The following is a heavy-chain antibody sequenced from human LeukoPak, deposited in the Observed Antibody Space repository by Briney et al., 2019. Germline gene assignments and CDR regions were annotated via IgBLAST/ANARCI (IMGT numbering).Heavy chain of an antibody. D-gene: IGHD3-22*01. CDR1: GYTFTSYY. V-gene: IGHV1-46*01. J-gene: IGHJ4*02. CDR2: INPSGGST. Sequence: ASVKVFCKASGYTFTSYYMHWVRQAPGQGLEWMGIINPSGGSTSYGQKFQGRGTLTRDMSTSTVYMELSSLRSDDTAVYYCARGDYYDSSGPTDYWGQGTLVTVSS. CDR3: ARGDYYDSSGPTDY.